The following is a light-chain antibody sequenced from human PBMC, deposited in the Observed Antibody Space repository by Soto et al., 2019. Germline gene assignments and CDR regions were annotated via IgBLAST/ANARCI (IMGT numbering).Light chain of an antibody. Sequence: DIQMTQSPSSLSASVVDIVTITCLASRGIGNYLAWYQQKPGKVPSLLIYAASTLQSGVPSRFRGSASGTDFTLTITGLQPDDFATYYCQNYDGPPWTCGQGTKGDI. CDR2: AAS. CDR1: RGIGNY. J-gene: IGKJ1*01. CDR3: QNYDGPPWT. V-gene: IGKV1-27*01.